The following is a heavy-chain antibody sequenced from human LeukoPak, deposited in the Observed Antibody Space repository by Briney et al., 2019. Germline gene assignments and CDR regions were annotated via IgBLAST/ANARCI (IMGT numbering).Heavy chain of an antibody. D-gene: IGHD2-2*01. CDR1: GYTFTSYD. CDR2: MNPNSGNT. J-gene: IGHJ5*02. V-gene: IGHV1-8*01. Sequence: ASVKVSCKASGYTFTSYDINWVRQATGQGLEWMGWMNPNSGNTGYAQKFQGRVTMTRNTSISTAYMELSSLRSEDTAVYYCARVRGYCSSTSRRRKVNPHNWFDPWGQGTLVTVSS. CDR3: ARVRGYCSSTSRRRKVNPHNWFDP.